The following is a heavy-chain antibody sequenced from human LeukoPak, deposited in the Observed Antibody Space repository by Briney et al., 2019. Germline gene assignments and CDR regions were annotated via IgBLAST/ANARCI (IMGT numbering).Heavy chain of an antibody. CDR2: IYYSGST. Sequence: SQTLSLTRTVSGGSISSGGYYWSWIRQHPGKGLEWIGYIYYSGSTYYNPSLKSRVTISVDTSKNQFSLKLSSVTAADTAVYYCARGRYYDSSGYYYYYYGMDVWGQGTTVTVSS. CDR3: ARGRYYDSSGYYYYYYGMDV. V-gene: IGHV4-31*03. CDR1: GGSISSGGYY. D-gene: IGHD3-22*01. J-gene: IGHJ6*02.